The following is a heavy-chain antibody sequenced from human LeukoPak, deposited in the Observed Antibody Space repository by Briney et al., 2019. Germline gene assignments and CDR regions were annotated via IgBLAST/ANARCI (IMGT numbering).Heavy chain of an antibody. D-gene: IGHD2-15*01. CDR3: AKDGALAGVYCSGGSCYPEGWFDP. V-gene: IGHV3-30*02. J-gene: IGHJ5*02. Sequence: PGGSLRLPCAASGFTFSSYGMHWVRQAPGKGLEWVAFIRYDGSNKYYADSVKGRFTISRDNSKNTLYLQMNSLRAEDTAVYYCAKDGALAGVYCSGGSCYPEGWFDPWGQGTLVTVSS. CDR2: IRYDGSNK. CDR1: GFTFSSYG.